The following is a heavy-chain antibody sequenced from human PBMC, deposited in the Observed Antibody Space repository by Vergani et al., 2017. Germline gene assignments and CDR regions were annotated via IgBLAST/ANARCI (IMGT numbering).Heavy chain of an antibody. CDR1: GGTFSSYA. V-gene: IGHV1-69*06. J-gene: IGHJ6*02. D-gene: IGHD6-13*01. Sequence: QVQLVQSGAEVKKPGSSVKVSCKASGGTFSSYAISWVRQAPGQGLECMGGIIPIFGTANYAQKFQGRVTITADKSTSTAYMELSSLRSEDTAVYYWARDQKAGYSSSWEYYYYGMDVWGQGTTVTVSS. CDR3: ARDQKAGYSSSWEYYYYGMDV. CDR2: IIPIFGTA.